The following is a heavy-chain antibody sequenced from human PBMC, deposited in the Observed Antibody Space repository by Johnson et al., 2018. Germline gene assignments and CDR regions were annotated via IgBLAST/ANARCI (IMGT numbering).Heavy chain of an antibody. D-gene: IGHD3-9*01. J-gene: IGHJ6*04. Sequence: VQLVQSGGGVVQPGRSLRLSCAASGFTSSSYGINWVRQAPGKGLEWVSFISSSSSDIYYADSVKGRFTISRDNAKKSRYLQMNSLRAEDTAVYYCARGRWGVYEILTGYPFGLDVWGKGTTVTVSS. CDR1: GFTSSSYG. CDR2: ISSSSSDI. V-gene: IGHV3-21*01. CDR3: ARGRWGVYEILTGYPFGLDV.